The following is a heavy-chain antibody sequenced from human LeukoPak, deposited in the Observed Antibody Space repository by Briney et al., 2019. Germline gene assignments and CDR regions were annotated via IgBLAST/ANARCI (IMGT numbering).Heavy chain of an antibody. CDR1: GFTFSSYG. CDR2: IWYDGSNK. D-gene: IGHD6-13*01. J-gene: IGHJ5*02. CDR3: ARDFPKYSSSWYSWFDP. Sequence: PGGSLRLSCAASGFTFSSYGMHWVRQAPGKGLEWVAVIWYDGSNKYYADSVKGRFTISRDNSKNTLYLQMNSLRAEDTAVYYCARDFPKYSSSWYSWFDPWGQGTLVTASS. V-gene: IGHV3-33*01.